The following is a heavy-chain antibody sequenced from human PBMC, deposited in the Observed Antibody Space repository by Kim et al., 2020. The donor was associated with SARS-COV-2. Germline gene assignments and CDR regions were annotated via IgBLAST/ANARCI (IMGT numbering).Heavy chain of an antibody. V-gene: IGHV1-46*01. D-gene: IGHD2-15*01. Sequence: ASVKVSCKASGNTFSKYYIHWVRQAPGQGLEWMGIISPSGESTSYAQRFQGRVNVTRDTSTSTVFMGLSSLRSEDTAVYYCASSAPATMYYMDVWGKGTTVIVS. CDR1: GNTFSKYY. CDR3: ASSAPATMYYMDV. J-gene: IGHJ6*03. CDR2: ISPSGEST.